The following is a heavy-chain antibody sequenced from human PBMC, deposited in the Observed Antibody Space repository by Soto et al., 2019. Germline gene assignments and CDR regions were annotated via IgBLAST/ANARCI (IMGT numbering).Heavy chain of an antibody. D-gene: IGHD4-17*01. J-gene: IGHJ4*02. CDR1: GFTFSSYS. V-gene: IGHV3-21*01. CDR2: ISSSSSYI. Sequence: GSLRLSCAASGFTFSSYSMNWVRQAPGKGLEWVSSISSSSSYIYYADSVKGRFTISRDNAKNSLYLQMNSLRAEDTAVYYCARVPTVVTYYFDYWGQGTLVTVSS. CDR3: ARVPTVVTYYFDY.